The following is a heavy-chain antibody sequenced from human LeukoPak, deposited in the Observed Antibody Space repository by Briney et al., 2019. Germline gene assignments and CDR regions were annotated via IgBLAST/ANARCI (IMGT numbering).Heavy chain of an antibody. Sequence: GGSLRLSCAASGFTFSTYWMSWVRQAPGKGLEWVANIRSDSSEGYYVDSVKGRFTISRDSAKNSLYLQLSGLRVEDTAVYYCARGGGDFGNWFDPWGQGTPVTVSS. J-gene: IGHJ5*02. CDR3: ARGGGDFGNWFDP. V-gene: IGHV3-7*01. D-gene: IGHD2-21*01. CDR1: GFTFSTYW. CDR2: IRSDSSEG.